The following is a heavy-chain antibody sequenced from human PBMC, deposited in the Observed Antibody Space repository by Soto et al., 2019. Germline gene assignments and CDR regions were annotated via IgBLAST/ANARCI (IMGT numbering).Heavy chain of an antibody. V-gene: IGHV1-3*01. Sequence: QVQLVQSGAEVKKPGASVKVSCKASGYTFTSYGMHWVRQAPGQRLERMGWSNAGNGNTKYSQKFQGRVTITRDTSASTAYMQVSSLRSEDTAVYYCARGESFPFLAHYWGQGALVTVSS. CDR3: ARGESFPFLAHY. CDR2: SNAGNGNT. J-gene: IGHJ4*02. CDR1: GYTFTSYG. D-gene: IGHD3-3*01.